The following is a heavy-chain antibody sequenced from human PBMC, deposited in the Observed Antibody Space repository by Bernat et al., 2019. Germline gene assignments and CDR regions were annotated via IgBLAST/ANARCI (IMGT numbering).Heavy chain of an antibody. D-gene: IGHD2-15*01. CDR3: AKVNGGMATPRDVY. CDR1: GFTFSTYA. Sequence: EVQLLESGGGLVQPGGSLRLSCAAAGFTFSTYAMSWVRQAPGKGLEWVSAISGSGGSTYYADSVKDRFTISRDNSKNTLYLQMNSLRPEDTAVYYCAKVNGGMATPRDVYWGQGTLVSVSS. CDR2: ISGSGGST. J-gene: IGHJ4*02. V-gene: IGHV3-23*01.